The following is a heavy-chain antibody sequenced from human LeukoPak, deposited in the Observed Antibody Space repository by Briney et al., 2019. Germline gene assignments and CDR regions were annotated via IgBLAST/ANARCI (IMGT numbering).Heavy chain of an antibody. Sequence: GGSLRLSWAASGFTFSDYYMSWIRQAPGKGVEWVSCISSSSSYTTYADSVKGRFTISRDNAKNSLYLQMNSLRAEDTAVYYCARDQGSFDYWGQGTLVTVSS. CDR3: ARDQGSFDY. V-gene: IGHV3-11*06. J-gene: IGHJ4*02. CDR1: GFTFSDYY. CDR2: ISSSSSYT.